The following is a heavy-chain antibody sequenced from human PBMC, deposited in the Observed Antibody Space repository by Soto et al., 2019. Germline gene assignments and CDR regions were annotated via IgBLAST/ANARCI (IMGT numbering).Heavy chain of an antibody. CDR2: IWYDGSNK. J-gene: IGHJ5*01. D-gene: IGHD6-13*01. CDR3: ARDEVEAAGVRTNWFDF. V-gene: IGHV3-33*01. Sequence: GGSLRLSCAASGFTFSSYGMHWVRQAPGKGLEWVAVIWYDGSNKYYADSVKGRFTISRDNSKNTLYLQMNSLRAEDTAVYYCARDEVEAAGVRTNWFDFWGQGILVTVSS. CDR1: GFTFSSYG.